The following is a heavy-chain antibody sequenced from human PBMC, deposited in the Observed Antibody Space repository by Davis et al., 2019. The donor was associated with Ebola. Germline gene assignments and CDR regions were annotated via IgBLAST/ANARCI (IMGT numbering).Heavy chain of an antibody. D-gene: IGHD6-19*01. V-gene: IGHV4-34*01. CDR3: ARSKIAVAGRPFDY. J-gene: IGHJ4*02. CDR1: GGSFSGYY. Sequence: SETLSLTCAVYGGSFSGYYWSWIRQPPGKGLEWIGEINHSGSTNYNPSLKSRVTISVDTSKNQFSLKLSSVTAADTAVYYCARSKIAVAGRPFDYWGQGTLVTVSS. CDR2: INHSGST.